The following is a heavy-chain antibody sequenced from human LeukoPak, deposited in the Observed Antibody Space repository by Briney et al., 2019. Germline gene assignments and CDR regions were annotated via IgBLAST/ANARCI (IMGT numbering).Heavy chain of an antibody. Sequence: SETLSLTCTVSGGSISSYYWSWIRQPPGKGLEWIGYIYYSGSTNYNPSLKSRVTISVDTSKNQFSLKLSSVTAANTAVYYCARDGAVAGLLGDGMDVWGQGTTVTVSS. CDR3: ARDGAVAGLLGDGMDV. J-gene: IGHJ6*02. CDR2: IYYSGST. D-gene: IGHD6-19*01. CDR1: GGSISSYY. V-gene: IGHV4-59*01.